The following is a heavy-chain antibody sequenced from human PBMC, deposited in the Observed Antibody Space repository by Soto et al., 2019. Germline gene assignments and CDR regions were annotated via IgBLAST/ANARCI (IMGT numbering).Heavy chain of an antibody. CDR3: ARGLSGRYGFDY. Sequence: EVQLVESGGGLVQPGGSLRLSCAASGFTFSTYWMHWVRQTPGKGLVWVSGINGDGSTTNYADSVKGRLTISRDNAKNALYLQMNSLRDEDTAVYYCARGLSGRYGFDYWGQGTLVTVSS. V-gene: IGHV3-74*01. J-gene: IGHJ4*02. CDR2: INGDGSTT. CDR1: GFTFSTYW. D-gene: IGHD6-19*01.